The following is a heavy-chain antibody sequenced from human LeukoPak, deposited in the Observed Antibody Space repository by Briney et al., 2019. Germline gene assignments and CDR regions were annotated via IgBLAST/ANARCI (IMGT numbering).Heavy chain of an antibody. J-gene: IGHJ2*01. Sequence: ASVKVSCKASGGTFSSYAISWVRQAPGQGLEWMGRIIPIFGIANYAQKFQGRVTITADKSTSTAYMELSSLRSEDTAMYYCARDVDTAMVKSYWYFDLWGRGTLVTVSS. D-gene: IGHD5-18*01. CDR2: IIPIFGIA. CDR3: ARDVDTAMVKSYWYFDL. V-gene: IGHV1-69*04. CDR1: GGTFSSYA.